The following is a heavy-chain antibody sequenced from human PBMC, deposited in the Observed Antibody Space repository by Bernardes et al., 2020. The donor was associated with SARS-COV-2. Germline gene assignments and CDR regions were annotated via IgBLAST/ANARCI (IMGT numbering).Heavy chain of an antibody. D-gene: IGHD6-6*01. CDR2: IIPIFGTA. CDR3: ARDIWSGSSFSYYYYGMDV. V-gene: IGHV1-69*13. Sequence: SVKVSCKASGGTFSSYAISWVRQAPGQGLEWMGGIIPIFGTANYAQKFQGRVTITADESTSTAYMELSSLRSEDTAVYYCARDIWSGSSFSYYYYGMDVWGQGTTVTVSS. J-gene: IGHJ6*02. CDR1: GGTFSSYA.